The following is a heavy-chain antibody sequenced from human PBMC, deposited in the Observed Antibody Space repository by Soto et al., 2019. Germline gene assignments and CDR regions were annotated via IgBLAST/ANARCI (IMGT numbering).Heavy chain of an antibody. D-gene: IGHD7-27*01. CDR3: ASAGFSTRWLGLLVTGAHGVEIDF. CDR2: ISPYNGKT. J-gene: IGHJ4*02. V-gene: IGHV1-18*01. CDR1: GYTFISYG. Sequence: QVQLVQSGAEVKKTGASVEVSCKASGYTFISYGISWVRQAPGQGLEWMGCISPYNGKTNYAHTFQGRATMTPERSPSTASMELRILISADTAVYYGASAGFSTRWLGLLVTGAHGVEIDFWGQVTLVTVSS.